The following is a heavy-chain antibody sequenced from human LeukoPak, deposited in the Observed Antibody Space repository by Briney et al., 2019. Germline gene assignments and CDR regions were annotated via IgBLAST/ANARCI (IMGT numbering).Heavy chain of an antibody. V-gene: IGHV3-7*03. CDR1: GFTFSSYR. D-gene: IGHD2-2*01. Sequence: GGSLRLSCAASGFTFSSYRMSWVRQAPGKGLEWVANIKQDGSEKYYVDSVKGRFTISRDNAKNSLYLQMNSLRAEDTAVYYCARSRYCSSTSCYGEYYFDYWGQGTLVTVSS. CDR3: ARSRYCSSTSCYGEYYFDY. CDR2: IKQDGSEK. J-gene: IGHJ4*02.